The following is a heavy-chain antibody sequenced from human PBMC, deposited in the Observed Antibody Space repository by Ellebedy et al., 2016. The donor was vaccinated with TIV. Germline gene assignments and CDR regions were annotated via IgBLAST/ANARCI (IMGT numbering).Heavy chain of an antibody. CDR3: AKEDDMLTGSGPYYFDY. CDR1: GFRFSKYT. J-gene: IGHJ4*02. CDR2: IIGSGNNT. V-gene: IGHV3-23*01. Sequence: GGSLRLSXVGSGFRFSKYTMTWVRQAPGKGLEWVSSIIGSGNNTYYADSVKGRFTVSRDNSKNTLHLQMSSLRVEDTAVYYCAKEDDMLTGSGPYYFDYWGQGTLVTVSS. D-gene: IGHD3-9*01.